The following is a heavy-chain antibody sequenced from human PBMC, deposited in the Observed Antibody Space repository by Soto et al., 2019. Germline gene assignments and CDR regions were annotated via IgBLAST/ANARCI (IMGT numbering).Heavy chain of an antibody. CDR2: LSGSGGST. V-gene: IGHV3-23*01. J-gene: IGHJ4*02. CDR3: AKSFMITFGGVIVYYFDY. CDR1: GFTFSSYA. Sequence: GGSLRLSCAASGFTFSSYAMSWVRQAPGKGLEWVSKLSGSGGSTYYADSVKGRFTISRDNSKNTLYLQMNSLRAVDTAVYYCAKSFMITFGGVIVYYFDYWGQGALVTVSS. D-gene: IGHD3-16*02.